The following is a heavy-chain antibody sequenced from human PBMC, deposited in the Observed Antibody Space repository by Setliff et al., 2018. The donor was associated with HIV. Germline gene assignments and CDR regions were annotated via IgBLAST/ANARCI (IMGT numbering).Heavy chain of an antibody. V-gene: IGHV4-39*01. D-gene: IGHD5-12*01. J-gene: IGHJ4*02. Sequence: PSETLSLTCSVSGGSISSSTYYWGWIRQPPGKGLEWIGDIFYTGNTYYNPSLKSRVAISVDTSENQFSLKLNSVTAADTAVYYCVQYSGNDNQPVDYWGQGTLVTVSS. CDR1: GGSISSSTYY. CDR3: VQYSGNDNQPVDY. CDR2: IFYTGNT.